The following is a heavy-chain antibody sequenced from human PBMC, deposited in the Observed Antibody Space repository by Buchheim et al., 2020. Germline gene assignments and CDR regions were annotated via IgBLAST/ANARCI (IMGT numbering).Heavy chain of an antibody. CDR3: AKEVRPNDF. Sequence: EVHLVQSGGGLVQPGGSLRLSCEASGFTFSSAAMTWVRQAPGKGLEWVSSLTISGDFTYYADSVRGRFSIPRGNSKNTLYLQMNSLRAEDTAVYYCAKEVRPNDFWGQGTL. CDR2: LTISGDFT. CDR1: GFTFSSAA. J-gene: IGHJ4*02. V-gene: IGHV3-23*04.